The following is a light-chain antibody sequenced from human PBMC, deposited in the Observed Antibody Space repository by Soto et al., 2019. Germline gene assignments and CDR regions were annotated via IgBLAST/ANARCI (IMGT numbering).Light chain of an antibody. Sequence: EIVLTQSPGTLSLSPGERATLSCRASQSVSSSYLAWYQQKPGQAPRLLIYGASSRATGIPDRFSGSGSGTAFALTIIRREPEDFAVYYCQQYDSSPPMYTFGQGTKLEIK. CDR3: QQYDSSPPMYT. CDR1: QSVSSSY. CDR2: GAS. J-gene: IGKJ2*01. V-gene: IGKV3-20*01.